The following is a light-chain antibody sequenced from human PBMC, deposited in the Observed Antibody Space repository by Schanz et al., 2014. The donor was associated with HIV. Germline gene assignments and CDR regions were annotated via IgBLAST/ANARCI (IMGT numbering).Light chain of an antibody. CDR3: CSYTGSGTLV. J-gene: IGLJ2*01. CDR2: DVT. CDR1: SRDLGGSAS. V-gene: IGLV2-14*03. Sequence: QSVLTQPASVSGSPGQSITISCTGTSRDLGGSASLPWFQQNPGKAPRLLVYDVTNRPLGVSHRFSGSKSGNTASLTISGLQAEDEADYYCCSYTGSGTLVFGGGTKLTVL.